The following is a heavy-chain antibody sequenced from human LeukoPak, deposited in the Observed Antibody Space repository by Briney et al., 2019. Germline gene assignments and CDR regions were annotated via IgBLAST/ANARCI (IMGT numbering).Heavy chain of an antibody. CDR2: VYYSGST. J-gene: IGHJ5*02. CDR3: AKGADTPLGPHIPA. CDR1: GVSVGSYY. V-gene: IGHV4-59*02. D-gene: IGHD5-18*01. Sequence: PSETLSLTCTVSGVSVGSYYWNWFRQPPGKGLEWIGYVYYSGSTNSNPSLKSRVTILIDTSRNQFSLKLRSVSAADTAMYYCAKGADTPLGPHIPAWGQGTLVSVS.